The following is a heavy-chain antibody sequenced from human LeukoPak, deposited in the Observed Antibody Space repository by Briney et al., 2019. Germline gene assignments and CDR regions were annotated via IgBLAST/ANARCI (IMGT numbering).Heavy chain of an antibody. D-gene: IGHD3-22*01. CDR1: GFTVGSNY. CDR3: ARGASTYYYDSSGYYSDY. CDR2: IYSSGTT. Sequence: GGSLRLSCAASGFTVGSNYMSWVRQAPGKGLEWVSVIYSSGTTYYADSVKGRFTISRDNSKNTLYLQMNSLRAEDTAVYYCARGASTYYYDSSGYYSDYWGQGTLVTVSS. V-gene: IGHV3-53*01. J-gene: IGHJ4*02.